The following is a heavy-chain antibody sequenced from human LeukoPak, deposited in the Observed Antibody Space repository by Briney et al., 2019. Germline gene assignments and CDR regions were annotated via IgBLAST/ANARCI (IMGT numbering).Heavy chain of an antibody. CDR2: ISSSSPII. CDR3: ARDPPAYSSGWYRYYYYMDV. D-gene: IGHD6-19*01. J-gene: IGHJ6*03. Sequence: GGSLRLSCAASGFTFSNYGMNWVRQAPGKGLEWVSYISSSSPIIYYADSVKGRFTISRDNAKNSLYLQMNSLRDEDTAMYYCARDPPAYSSGWYRYYYYMDVWGKGTTVTVSS. CDR1: GFTFSNYG. V-gene: IGHV3-48*02.